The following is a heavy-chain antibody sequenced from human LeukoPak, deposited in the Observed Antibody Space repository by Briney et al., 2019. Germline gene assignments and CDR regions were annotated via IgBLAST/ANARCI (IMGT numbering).Heavy chain of an antibody. V-gene: IGHV3-30*18. D-gene: IGHD6-19*01. CDR1: GLTFSNYG. CDR2: IPYDGFNP. Sequence: PGGSLRLSCAASGLTFSNYGMHWVRQAPGKGLEWVAVIPYDGFNPYYADYVKGRFTISRDNSKNTLWLQMNSLRAEDTAVYYCAKVKEMYSSGSYYFDYWGQGTLVTVSS. J-gene: IGHJ4*02. CDR3: AKVKEMYSSGSYYFDY.